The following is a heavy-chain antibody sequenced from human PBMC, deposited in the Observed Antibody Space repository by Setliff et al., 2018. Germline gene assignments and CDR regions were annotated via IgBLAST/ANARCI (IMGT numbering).Heavy chain of an antibody. D-gene: IGHD3-22*01. J-gene: IGHJ3*02. V-gene: IGHV1-69*10. CDR2: IIPILGIA. Sequence: SVKVSCKASGGTFSSCAISWVRQAPGQGLEWMGGIIPILGIANYAQKFQGRVTITADKSTSTAYMELSSLRSEDTAVYYCARDVFPYHYEGAFDIWGQGTMVTVSS. CDR3: ARDVFPYHYEGAFDI. CDR1: GGTFSSCA.